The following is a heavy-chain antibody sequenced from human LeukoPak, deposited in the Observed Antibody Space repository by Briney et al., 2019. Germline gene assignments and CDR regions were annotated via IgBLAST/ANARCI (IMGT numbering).Heavy chain of an antibody. CDR2: IYYSGST. Sequence: SETLSLTCTVSGGSISNYYWSWIRQPPGEGLEWIGYIYYSGSTNYNTSLKSRVTISVDTSNNQFSLKLNSVTAADTAVYYCARRAYGSGSFNRYHFDYWGQGTLVAVSS. J-gene: IGHJ4*02. V-gene: IGHV4-59*08. CDR1: GGSISNYY. CDR3: ARRAYGSGSFNRYHFDY. D-gene: IGHD3-10*01.